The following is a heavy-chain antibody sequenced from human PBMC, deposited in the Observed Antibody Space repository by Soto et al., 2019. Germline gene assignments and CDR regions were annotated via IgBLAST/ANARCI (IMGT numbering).Heavy chain of an antibody. V-gene: IGHV4-39*01. D-gene: IGHD5-12*01. Sequence: SETLSLTCTVSGGSISSSSYYWGWIRQPPGKGLEWIGSIYYSGSTYYNPSLKSRVTISVDTSKNQFSLKLSSVTAADTAVYYYARHKKVAPDYWGQGTLVTVSS. CDR2: IYYSGST. CDR1: GGSISSSSYY. J-gene: IGHJ4*02. CDR3: ARHKKVAPDY.